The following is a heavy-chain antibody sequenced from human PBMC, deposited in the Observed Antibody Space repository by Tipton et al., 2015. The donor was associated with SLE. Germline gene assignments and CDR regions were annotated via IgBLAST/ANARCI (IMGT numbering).Heavy chain of an antibody. CDR3: AREALYLSTIPDAFHF. CDR2: VSISGNT. Sequence: TLSLTCTVSGGSISSHYWSWIRQPPGKGLEWIGRVSISGNTNYNPSLKSRVTMSLDTSKNQLSLELTSVTAADTAVYYCAREALYLSTIPDAFHFWGQGTSVTVSS. V-gene: IGHV4-4*07. D-gene: IGHD5-24*01. J-gene: IGHJ3*01. CDR1: GGSISSHY.